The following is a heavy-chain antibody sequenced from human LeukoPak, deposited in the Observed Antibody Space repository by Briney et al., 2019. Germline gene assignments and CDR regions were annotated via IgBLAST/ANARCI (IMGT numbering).Heavy chain of an antibody. CDR1: GGSISSYY. J-gene: IGHJ4*02. CDR3: ARAGTGDRSAVFDY. Sequence: SETLSLTCTVSGGSISSYYWNWIRQPPGKGLEWIGEINHNGYTNYNPSLESRVTISVDTSRNQFSLKVYSLTAADTAVYFCARAGTGDRSAVFDYWGQEILVTVSP. D-gene: IGHD7-27*01. V-gene: IGHV4-34*01. CDR2: INHNGYT.